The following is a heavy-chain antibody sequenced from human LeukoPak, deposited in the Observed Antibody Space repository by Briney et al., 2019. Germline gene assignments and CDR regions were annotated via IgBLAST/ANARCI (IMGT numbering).Heavy chain of an antibody. D-gene: IGHD4-17*01. CDR3: ASGAPLNPVTTFRNAFDI. J-gene: IGHJ3*02. CDR2: IIPIFGTA. CDR1: GGTFSSYA. Sequence: GASVKVSCKASGGTFSSYAISWVRQAPGQGLEWMGGIIPIFGTANYAQKFQGRVTITADESTSTVYMELSSLRSEDTAVYYCASGAPLNPVTTFRNAFDIWGQGTMVTVSS. V-gene: IGHV1-69*13.